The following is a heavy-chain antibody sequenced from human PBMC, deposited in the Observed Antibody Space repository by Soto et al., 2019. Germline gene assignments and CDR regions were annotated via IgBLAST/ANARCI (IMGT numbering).Heavy chain of an antibody. D-gene: IGHD3-22*01. J-gene: IGHJ4*02. V-gene: IGHV4-59*01. CDR2: IYYSGST. Sequence: QVQLQESGPGLVKPSETLSLTCTVSGGSISSYYWSWIRQPPGKGLEWIGYIYYSGSTNYNPSLKSRVPISVDTSKNQFSLKLSSVTAADTAVYYCARGRGYYYFDYWGQGPLVTVSS. CDR3: ARGRGYYYFDY. CDR1: GGSISSYY.